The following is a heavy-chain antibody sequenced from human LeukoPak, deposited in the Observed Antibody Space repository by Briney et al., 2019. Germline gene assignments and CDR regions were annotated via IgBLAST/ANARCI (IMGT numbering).Heavy chain of an antibody. V-gene: IGHV4-39*01. D-gene: IGHD1-26*01. Sequence: SETLSLTCTVSGGSISGSAYYWGWIRQPPGKGLEWIATIYYSGSTYYNPSLRSRVTISVDTSKNQFSLKLSSVTAADTAVYXXXRXPTXVGXXXFDYWGXGILVTVSS. CDR1: GGSISGSAYY. CDR3: XRXPTXVGXXXFDY. J-gene: IGHJ4*02. CDR2: IYYSGST.